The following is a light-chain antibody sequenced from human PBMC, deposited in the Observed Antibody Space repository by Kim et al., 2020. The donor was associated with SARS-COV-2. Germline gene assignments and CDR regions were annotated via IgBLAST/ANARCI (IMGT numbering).Light chain of an antibody. J-gene: IGLJ3*02. CDR1: NSDIGSFNL. V-gene: IGLV2-23*02. CDR3: CSYGGNNNWL. Sequence: GQSITISCSGTNSDIGSFNLVSWYQQYPRTAPKLKFYRVTERPSGVSSRFSGSKSGNTASLTISGLQAEDEAEYYCCSYGGNNNWLFGGGTKVHVL. CDR2: RVT.